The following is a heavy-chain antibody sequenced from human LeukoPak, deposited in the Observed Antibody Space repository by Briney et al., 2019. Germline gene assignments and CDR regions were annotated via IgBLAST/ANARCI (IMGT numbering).Heavy chain of an antibody. V-gene: IGHV3-30-3*01. J-gene: IGHJ4*02. D-gene: IGHD4-23*01. CDR1: GFTFSSYA. CDR3: ARDHTGGNSGFDY. Sequence: GGSLRLSCAASGFTFSSYAMHWVRQAPGKGLEWVAVISYDGSNKYYADSVKGRFTISRDNSQNTLYLQMNSLRAEDTAVYYCARDHTGGNSGFDYWGQGTLVTVSS. CDR2: ISYDGSNK.